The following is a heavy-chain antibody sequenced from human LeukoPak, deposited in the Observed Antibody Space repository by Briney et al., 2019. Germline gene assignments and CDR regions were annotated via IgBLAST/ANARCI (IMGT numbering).Heavy chain of an antibody. V-gene: IGHV1-18*01. Sequence: GASVKVSCKASGYTFTSYGISWVRQAPGQGLEWMGWISAYNGNTNYAQKLQGRVTMTTDTSTSTAYMELRSLRSDDTAVYYCARELKRGYCSSTSCSYGMDVWGQGTTVTVSS. CDR2: ISAYNGNT. CDR3: ARELKRGYCSSTSCSYGMDV. CDR1: GYTFTSYG. D-gene: IGHD2-2*01. J-gene: IGHJ6*02.